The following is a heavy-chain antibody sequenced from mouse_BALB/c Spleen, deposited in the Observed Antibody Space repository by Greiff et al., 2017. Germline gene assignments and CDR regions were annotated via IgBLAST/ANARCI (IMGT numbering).Heavy chain of an antibody. V-gene: IGHV5-9-3*01. CDR3: ARQDYRYAMDY. CDR2: ISSGGSYT. CDR1: GFTFSSYA. Sequence: EVKLMESGGGLVKPGGSLKLSCAASGFTFSSYAMSWVRQTPEKRLEWVATISSGGSYTYYPDSVKGRFTISRDNAKNTLYLQMSSLRSEDTAMYYCARQDYRYAMDYWGQGTSVTVSS. J-gene: IGHJ4*01. D-gene: IGHD2-14*01.